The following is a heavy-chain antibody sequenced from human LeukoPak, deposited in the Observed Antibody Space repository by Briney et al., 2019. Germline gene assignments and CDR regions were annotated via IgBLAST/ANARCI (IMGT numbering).Heavy chain of an antibody. D-gene: IGHD1-14*01. V-gene: IGHV3-53*01. CDR1: GYTVIANE. CDR3: ARGGEPLAANTLAY. Sequence: PGGSLRLSCAASGYTVIANEMTSVRQAPGKGLEWVSVLYSDGNTKYAYSVQGRFTISRDNSKNTLYLEMNRLSPDDTAVYYCARGGEPLAANTLAYWGQGTLVTVSS. J-gene: IGHJ4*02. CDR2: LYSDGNT.